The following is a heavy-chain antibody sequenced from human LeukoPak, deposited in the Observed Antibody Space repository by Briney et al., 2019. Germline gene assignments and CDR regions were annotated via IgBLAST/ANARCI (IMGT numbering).Heavy chain of an antibody. CDR1: GFTFSSYS. J-gene: IGHJ4*02. CDR2: INQDGSEK. CDR3: ARRGYSTSWDIPDY. V-gene: IGHV3-7*01. D-gene: IGHD6-13*01. Sequence: PGGSLRLSCAASGFTFSSYSMSWVRQAPGRGLEWVANINQDGSEKYYVDSVKGRFIISRDNAKSSRHLEMNSLRAEDTAIYYCARRGYSTSWDIPDYWGQGNLVTVSS.